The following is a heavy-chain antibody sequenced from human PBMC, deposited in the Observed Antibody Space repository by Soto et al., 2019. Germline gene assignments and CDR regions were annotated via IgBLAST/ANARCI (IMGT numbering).Heavy chain of an antibody. J-gene: IGHJ4*02. CDR2: FYYSQST. CDR3: ARRSTVTYDY. D-gene: IGHD4-17*01. Sequence: SETLSLTCTVSGGSLTSNSYYWGWIRQPPGKGLEWIGSFYYSQSTYFNPSLKSRVTISVETSKNQYSLKLSAVTAAETAVYYCARRSTVTYDYWGQGILVTVS. CDR1: GGSLTSNSYY. V-gene: IGHV4-39*01.